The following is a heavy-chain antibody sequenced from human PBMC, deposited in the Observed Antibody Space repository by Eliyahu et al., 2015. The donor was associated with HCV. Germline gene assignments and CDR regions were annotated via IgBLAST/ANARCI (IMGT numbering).Heavy chain of an antibody. V-gene: IGHV3-13*01. J-gene: IGHJ6*02. CDR1: GFTFSSYD. Sequence: EVQLVESGGGLVQPGGSLRLSCAAXGFTFSSYDMPXVRQATGKGLGXVSAIGSAGDTYYPGSVKGRFTISRENAKNSLYLQMNSLRAGDTAVYYCVRVTLGGGGLDVWGQGTTVTVSS. CDR2: IGSAGDT. D-gene: IGHD3-16*01. CDR3: VRVTLGGGGLDV.